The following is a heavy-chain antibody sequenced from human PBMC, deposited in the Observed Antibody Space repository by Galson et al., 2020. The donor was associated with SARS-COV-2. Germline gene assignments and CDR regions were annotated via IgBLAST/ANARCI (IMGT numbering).Heavy chain of an antibody. CDR1: GGSISSYY. D-gene: IGHD5-12*01. V-gene: IGHV4-59*01. CDR3: ARGGSGYEDAFDI. J-gene: IGHJ3*02. Sequence: ETSETLSLTCTVSGGSISSYYWSWIRQPPGKGLEWIGYIYYSGSTNYNPSLKSRVTISVDTSKNQFSLKLSSVTAADTAVYYCARGGSGYEDAFDIWGQGTMVTVSS. CDR2: IYYSGST.